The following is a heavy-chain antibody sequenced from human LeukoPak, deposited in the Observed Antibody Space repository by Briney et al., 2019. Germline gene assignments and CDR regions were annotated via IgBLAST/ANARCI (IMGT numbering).Heavy chain of an antibody. CDR3: AKDLESITIFGVVWEYFDY. V-gene: IGHV3-23*01. CDR2: ISGSGGST. CDR1: GFTFSSYA. D-gene: IGHD3-3*01. Sequence: ESGGSLRLSCAASGFTFSSYAMSWVRQAPGKGLEWVSAISGSGGSTYYADSVKGRFTISRDNSKNTLYLQMNSLRAEDTAVYYCAKDLESITIFGVVWEYFDYRGQGTLVTVSS. J-gene: IGHJ4*02.